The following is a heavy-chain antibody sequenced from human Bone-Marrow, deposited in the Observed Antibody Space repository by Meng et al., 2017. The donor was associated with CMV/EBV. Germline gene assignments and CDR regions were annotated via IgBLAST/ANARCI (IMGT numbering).Heavy chain of an antibody. CDR3: AKDSSSWYDPYYYYGMDV. Sequence: GESLKISCAASGFTFSSYGMHWVRQAPGKGLEWVAFIRYDGSNKYYADSVKGRFTISRDNSKNTLYLQMNSLRAEDTAVYYCAKDSSSWYDPYYYYGMDVWGQGTTVTGSS. D-gene: IGHD6-13*01. CDR1: GFTFSSYG. CDR2: IRYDGSNK. J-gene: IGHJ6*02. V-gene: IGHV3-30*02.